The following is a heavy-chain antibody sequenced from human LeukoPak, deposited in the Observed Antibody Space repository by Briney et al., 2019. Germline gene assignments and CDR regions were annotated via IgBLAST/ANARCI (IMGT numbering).Heavy chain of an antibody. CDR1: GFTFSSYS. V-gene: IGHV3-48*02. CDR2: ISSSGSTI. Sequence: PGGSLRLSCAASGFTFSSYSMNWVRQAPGKGLEWVSYISSSGSTIYYAEFVKGRFTISRDNAENSLYLQMNSLRDEDTAAYYCARAAYDFWGQGTLVTVSS. D-gene: IGHD3-3*01. CDR3: ARAAYDF. J-gene: IGHJ4*02.